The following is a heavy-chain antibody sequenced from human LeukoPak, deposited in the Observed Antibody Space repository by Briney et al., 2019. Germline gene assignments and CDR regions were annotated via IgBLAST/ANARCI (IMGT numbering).Heavy chain of an antibody. CDR1: GYTFSSYG. Sequence: GASVKVSCKASGYTFSSYGISWVRQAHGQGLEWMGWITPYNGNTNYAHKLQGRVTMTTDTSTSTAYMELRSLRSDDTAVYYCARAVPPSLEWFYYWGQGTLVTVSS. CDR2: ITPYNGNT. D-gene: IGHD3-3*01. J-gene: IGHJ4*02. CDR3: ARAVPPSLEWFYY. V-gene: IGHV1-18*01.